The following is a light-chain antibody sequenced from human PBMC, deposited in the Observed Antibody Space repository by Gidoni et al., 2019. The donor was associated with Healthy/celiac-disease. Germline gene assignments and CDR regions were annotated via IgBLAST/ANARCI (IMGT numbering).Light chain of an antibody. J-gene: IGKJ4*01. CDR2: AAS. V-gene: IGKV1-27*01. Sequence: DIQMTQSPSSLSASVGVRVTITCRASQGISNYLAWYQQKPRKVPKLLIYAASTLQSAAPSRFRGSGSGSDITFTISILQPEDVATYFCQNYNSAPPVTFGGGTKVEIK. CDR3: QNYNSAPPVT. CDR1: QGISNY.